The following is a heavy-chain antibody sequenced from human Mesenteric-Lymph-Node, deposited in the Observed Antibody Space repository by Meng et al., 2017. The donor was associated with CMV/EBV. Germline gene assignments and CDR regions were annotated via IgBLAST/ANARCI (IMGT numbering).Heavy chain of an antibody. J-gene: IGHJ3*02. CDR2: ISSSNTI. V-gene: IGHV3-48*03. CDR1: GFTFSSYE. CDR3: AKSASKYDYRDAFDI. Sequence: GESLKISCAVSGFTFSSYEMNWVRQAPGKGLEWVSYISSSNTIYYADSVKGRVTISRDNAKNSLYLQMNSLRADDMAFYYCAKSASKYDYRDAFDIWGRGTMVTVSS. D-gene: IGHD5-12*01.